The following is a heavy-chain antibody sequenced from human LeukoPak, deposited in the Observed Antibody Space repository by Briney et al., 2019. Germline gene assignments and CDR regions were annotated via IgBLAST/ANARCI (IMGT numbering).Heavy chain of an antibody. V-gene: IGHV4-31*01. CDR3: ARAFSSGYYYFDY. J-gene: IGHJ4*02. Sequence: SETLSLTCTVSGGSISSGGYCWSWIRQHPGKGMEWVGYIFYSGSTYYSPSLKSLVSISLDTSNTQFSLKLSSVTAADTAVYYCARAFSSGYYYFDYWGQGTLVTVSS. CDR2: IFYSGST. D-gene: IGHD3-22*01. CDR1: GGSISSGGYC.